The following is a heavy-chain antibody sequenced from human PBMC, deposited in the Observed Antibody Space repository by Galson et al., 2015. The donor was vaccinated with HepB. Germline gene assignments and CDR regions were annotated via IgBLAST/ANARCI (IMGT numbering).Heavy chain of an antibody. V-gene: IGHV1-69-2*01. Sequence: VKVSCKVSGYTFTDYYMHWMQQAPGKGLEWMGLVDPEDGETIYAEKFQGRVTITADTSTDTAYMELSSLRSEDTAVYYCATDPIRGDYAIEHYYYYMDVWGKGTTVTVSS. CDR3: ATDPIRGDYAIEHYYYYMDV. CDR2: VDPEDGET. J-gene: IGHJ6*03. CDR1: GYTFTDYY. D-gene: IGHD4-17*01.